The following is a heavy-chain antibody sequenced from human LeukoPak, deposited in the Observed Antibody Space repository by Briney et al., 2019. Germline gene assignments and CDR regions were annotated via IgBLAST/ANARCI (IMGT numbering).Heavy chain of an antibody. CDR1: GYTFTGYY. D-gene: IGHD4-17*01. J-gene: IGHJ5*02. CDR2: INPNSGGT. Sequence: ASVKVSCKASGYTFTGYYMHWVRQAPGQGLEWMGWINPNSGGTNYAQKFQGRVTMTRDTSISTAYMELSGLRSDDTAVYYCARIGRNTVTTFNWFDPWGQGTLVTVSS. CDR3: ARIGRNTVTTFNWFDP. V-gene: IGHV1-2*02.